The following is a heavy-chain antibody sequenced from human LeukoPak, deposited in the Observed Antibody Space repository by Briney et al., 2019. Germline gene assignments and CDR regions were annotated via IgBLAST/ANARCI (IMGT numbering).Heavy chain of an antibody. CDR3: ARHVSSSRVAYDV. Sequence: GESLKISCKGSGYSFTSYWIGWVRQMPGKGLEWMGIIYPADSDTRYSPSFEGQVTISVDKSISTTYLHWSSLKASDTAMYYCARHVSSSRVAYDVWGQGTMVTVSS. V-gene: IGHV5-51*01. D-gene: IGHD2-2*01. CDR1: GYSFTSYW. J-gene: IGHJ3*01. CDR2: IYPADSDT.